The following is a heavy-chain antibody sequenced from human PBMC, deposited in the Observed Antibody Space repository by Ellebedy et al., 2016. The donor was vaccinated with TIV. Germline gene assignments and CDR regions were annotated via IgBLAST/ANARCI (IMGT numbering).Heavy chain of an antibody. D-gene: IGHD2-15*01. V-gene: IGHV4-39*07. CDR2: IYYSGDT. CDR3: ARALLGYCSGGRCYSGWFDP. CDR1: GGSISSDTYY. Sequence: MPSETLSLTCTVSGGSISSDTYYWGCIRQLPGKGLEWIGSIYYSGDTYYNPSLKSRVTISIDKAQNQFSLKLNSLTAADTAAYYCARALLGYCSGGRCYSGWFDPWGQGTLVTVSS. J-gene: IGHJ5*02.